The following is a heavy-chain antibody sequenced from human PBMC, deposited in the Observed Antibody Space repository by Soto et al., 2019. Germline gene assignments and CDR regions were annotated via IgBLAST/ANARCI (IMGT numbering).Heavy chain of an antibody. CDR1: GGSISISSYY. J-gene: IGHJ4*02. CDR3: ARRINMVRTLDY. Sequence: QLQLQESGPGLVKPSETLSLTCTVSGGSISISSYYWGWIRQPPGKGLEWIGGIYYSGSTYYNPVLKIRVTIPEDTSKNHFSLKLSSVTAADTAVYYCARRINMVRTLDYWGQGTLVTVSS. V-gene: IGHV4-39*01. CDR2: IYYSGST. D-gene: IGHD3-10*01.